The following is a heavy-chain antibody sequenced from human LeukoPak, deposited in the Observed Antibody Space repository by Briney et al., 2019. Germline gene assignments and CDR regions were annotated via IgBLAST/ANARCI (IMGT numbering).Heavy chain of an antibody. CDR1: GFSFDDYA. J-gene: IGHJ3*01. D-gene: IGHD2-2*03. Sequence: GGSLRLSCGAPGFSFDDYAMHWVRQAPGKGLEWVSLISGDAGSTYYADSVRGRFSISRDNSKNSLFLQMNSLRTEDTAFYFCSKVIGYCSSTSCSLFDDAFDVWGQGTMVTVSS. CDR3: SKVIGYCSSTSCSLFDDAFDV. CDR2: ISGDAGST. V-gene: IGHV3-43*02.